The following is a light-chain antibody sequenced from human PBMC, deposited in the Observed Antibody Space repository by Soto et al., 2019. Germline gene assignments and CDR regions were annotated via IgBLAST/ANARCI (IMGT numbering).Light chain of an antibody. J-gene: IGKJ4*01. Sequence: DIVMTQSPATLSVSPGERATLSCRASQSVSGALAWYQQKPGQAPRLLIYGASTRATGIPARFSGSGSGTEFTLTISSLQSEDFAVYYCQQYNNWPPLTFGGGTKVEIK. CDR3: QQYNNWPPLT. V-gene: IGKV3-15*01. CDR1: QSVSGA. CDR2: GAS.